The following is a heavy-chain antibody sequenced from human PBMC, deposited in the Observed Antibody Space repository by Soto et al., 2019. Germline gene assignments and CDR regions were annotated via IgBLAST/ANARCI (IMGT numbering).Heavy chain of an antibody. D-gene: IGHD2-15*01. CDR2: ISGSGGST. CDR1: GFTFSSYA. V-gene: IGHV3-23*01. Sequence: GESLKISCAASGFTFSSYAMSWVRQAPGKGLEWVSAISGSGGSTYYADSVKGRFTISRDNSKNTLYLQMNSLRAEDTAVYYCAKHNLGYCSGGSCYGAFDIWGQGTMVTVSS. CDR3: AKHNLGYCSGGSCYGAFDI. J-gene: IGHJ3*02.